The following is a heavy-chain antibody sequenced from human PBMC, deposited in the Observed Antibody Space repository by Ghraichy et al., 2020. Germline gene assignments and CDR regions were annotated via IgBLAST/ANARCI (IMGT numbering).Heavy chain of an antibody. J-gene: IGHJ6*02. D-gene: IGHD2-2*01. V-gene: IGHV3-23*01. CDR1: GFTFSSYA. CDR3: AKGGYCSSTSCYGWYYYGMDV. Sequence: GEALNISCAASGFTFSSYAMSWVRQAPGKGLEWVSAISGSGGSTYYADSVKGRFTISRDNSKNTLYLQMSSLRAEDTAVYYCAKGGYCSSTSCYGWYYYGMDVWGQGTLVTVSS. CDR2: ISGSGGST.